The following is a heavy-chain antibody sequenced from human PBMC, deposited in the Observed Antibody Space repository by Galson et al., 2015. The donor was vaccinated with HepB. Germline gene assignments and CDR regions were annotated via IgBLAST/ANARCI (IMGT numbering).Heavy chain of an antibody. CDR2: ISGSGGST. D-gene: IGHD3-3*01. J-gene: IGHJ5*02. Sequence: SLRLSCAASGFIFRNYAMSWVRQAPGKGLEWVSAISGSGGSTYYADSVKGRFTISRDNSKNTLYLQMNSLRAEDTAVYYCAKVGELRFLEWLLEPGWFDPWGQGTLVTVSS. CDR3: AKVGELRFLEWLLEPGWFDP. V-gene: IGHV3-23*01. CDR1: GFIFRNYA.